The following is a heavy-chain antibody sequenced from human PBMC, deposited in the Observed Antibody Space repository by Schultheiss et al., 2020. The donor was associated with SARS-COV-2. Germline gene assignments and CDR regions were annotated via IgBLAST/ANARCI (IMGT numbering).Heavy chain of an antibody. V-gene: IGHV3-7*01. D-gene: IGHD4-17*01. J-gene: IGHJ4*02. Sequence: GESLKISCVASGFTFSNYWMSWVRQAPGKGLEWVANIKQDGSEKYYVDSVKGRFTISRDNAKNSLYLQMNSLRAEDTAVYYCTTDPSGDYEVIWGQGTLVTVSS. CDR1: GFTFSNYW. CDR3: TTDPSGDYEVI. CDR2: IKQDGSEK.